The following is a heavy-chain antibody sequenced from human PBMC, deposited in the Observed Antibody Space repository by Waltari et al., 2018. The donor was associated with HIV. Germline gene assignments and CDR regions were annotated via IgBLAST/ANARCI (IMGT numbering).Heavy chain of an antibody. D-gene: IGHD6-13*01. J-gene: IGHJ4*02. CDR3: ADAYNYRSHY. Sequence: DVKMIQSGGVFVQPGGALRLSCSVSGMQFRTLWMTWVRQSSGKGLEWVARMNQSGTLRHYGDSLQGRFTISSDNDNNTLSLELSSVRPDDTATYCCADAYNYRSHYWGQGTLVVVSS. CDR1: GMQFRTLW. CDR2: MNQSGTLR. V-gene: IGHV3-7*03.